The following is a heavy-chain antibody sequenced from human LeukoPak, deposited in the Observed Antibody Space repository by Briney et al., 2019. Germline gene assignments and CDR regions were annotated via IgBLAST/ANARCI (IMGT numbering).Heavy chain of an antibody. CDR2: ISWNSGSM. CDR1: GFTFDDYA. Sequence: GRSLRLSCAASGFTFDDYAMHWVRQAPGKGLEWVSGISWNSGSMDYADSVKGRFTISRDNAKNSLYLQMNSLRAEDTAVYYCARDLTTSSTAYFHHWGQGTLVTVSS. CDR3: ARDLTTSSTAYFHH. V-gene: IGHV3-9*01. D-gene: IGHD6-6*01. J-gene: IGHJ1*01.